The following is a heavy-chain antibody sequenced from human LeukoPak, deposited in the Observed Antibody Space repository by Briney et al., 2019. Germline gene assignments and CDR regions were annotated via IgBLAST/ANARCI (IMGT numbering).Heavy chain of an antibody. Sequence: ASVKVSCKASGYTFSGYGFSWVRRAPGQGLEWMGCDSAYNGNTIYAQSYQGRVTMTTDTSTSTAYMELRSLRPDDTAVHYCARGAGSYGDYSLWLGYWGQGTLVTVSS. CDR2: DSAYNGNT. V-gene: IGHV1-18*01. D-gene: IGHD4-17*01. CDR3: ARGAGSYGDYSLWLGY. CDR1: GYTFSGYG. J-gene: IGHJ4*02.